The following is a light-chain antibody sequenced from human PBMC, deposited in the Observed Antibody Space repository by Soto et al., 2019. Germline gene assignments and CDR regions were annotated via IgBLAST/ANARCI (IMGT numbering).Light chain of an antibody. V-gene: IGKV1-5*03. CDR3: QQYNSYRT. CDR1: QSISSW. Sequence: DIQMTQSRSTLSASVGDRLTITCRASQSISSWLAWYQQKPGKAPKLLIYKASSLESGVPSRLSASGSGTEFTLSIRSLQPDDFATYNCQQYNSYRTFGQGTKVDIK. CDR2: KAS. J-gene: IGKJ1*01.